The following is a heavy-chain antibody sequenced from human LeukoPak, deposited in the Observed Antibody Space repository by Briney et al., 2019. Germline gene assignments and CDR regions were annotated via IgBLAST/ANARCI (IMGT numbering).Heavy chain of an antibody. Sequence: GGSLTLSCAASGFSFTAYSMNWVRQPPGRWLEWISYIGPGGDIYYADSVTCRFTVSLDTAKNSLYLQMNGFRVEDTAVYYCARRFDSWGQGTLVTVSS. CDR3: ARRFDS. J-gene: IGHJ4*02. CDR1: GFSFTAYS. V-gene: IGHV3-48*01. CDR2: IGPGGDI.